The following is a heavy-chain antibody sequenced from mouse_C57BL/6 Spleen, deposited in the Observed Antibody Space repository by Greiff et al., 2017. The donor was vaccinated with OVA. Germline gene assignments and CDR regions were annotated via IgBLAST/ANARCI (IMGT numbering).Heavy chain of an antibody. CDR2: INPNNGGT. Sequence: VQLQQSGPELVKPGASVKISCKASGYTFTDYYMNWVKQSHGKSLEWIGDINPNNGGTSYNQKFKGKATLTVDKSSSTAYMELRSLTSEDSAVYYYGGCSYYAYYFDYWGQGTTLTVSS. J-gene: IGHJ2*01. CDR3: GGCSYYAYYFDY. CDR1: GYTFTDYY. D-gene: IGHD2-12*01. V-gene: IGHV1-26*01.